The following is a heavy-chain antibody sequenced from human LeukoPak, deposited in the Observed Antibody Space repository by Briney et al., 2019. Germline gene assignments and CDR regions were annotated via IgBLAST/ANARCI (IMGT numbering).Heavy chain of an antibody. D-gene: IGHD3-10*01. J-gene: IGHJ6*03. Sequence: ASVKVSCKASGYTFTSYGISWVRQAPGQGLEWMGWISAYNGNTNYAQKLQGRVTMTTDTSTSTAYMELRSLRSDDTAVYYCASTSGDPYYYYYMGVWGKGTTVTVSS. V-gene: IGHV1-18*01. CDR1: GYTFTSYG. CDR2: ISAYNGNT. CDR3: ASTSGDPYYYYYMGV.